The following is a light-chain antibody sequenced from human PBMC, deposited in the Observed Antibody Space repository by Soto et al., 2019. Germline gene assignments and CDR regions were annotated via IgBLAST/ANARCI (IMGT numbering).Light chain of an antibody. V-gene: IGKV3-15*01. CDR3: KQYRRWPRT. CDR2: GAS. Sequence: EIVLTQSPATLSVSPGERVTLSCRASQSVDINLAWYQQKPGQAPRLLIYGASTRATDMPGRFSCRGAGAEFTLTISSLQSEDFAFYYFKQYRRWPRTIGQGTKVDIK. CDR1: QSVDIN. J-gene: IGKJ1*01.